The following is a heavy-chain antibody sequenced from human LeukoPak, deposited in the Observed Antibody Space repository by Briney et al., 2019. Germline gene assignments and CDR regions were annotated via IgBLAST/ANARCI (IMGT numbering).Heavy chain of an antibody. CDR2: IYPGDSDT. CDR1: GYTFTNYW. J-gene: IGHJ4*02. Sequence: GESLKISCKASGYTFTNYWIGWVRQMPGKGLEWMGVIYPGDSDTTYSPSFQGQVTISVDKSISTAYLQWSSLKDSDTAMYYCARHFSGGDDYWGQGTLVTVSS. D-gene: IGHD2-21*02. CDR3: ARHFSGGDDY. V-gene: IGHV5-51*01.